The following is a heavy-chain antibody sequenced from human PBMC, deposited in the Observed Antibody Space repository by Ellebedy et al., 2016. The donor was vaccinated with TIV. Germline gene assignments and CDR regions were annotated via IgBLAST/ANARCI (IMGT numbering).Heavy chain of an antibody. CDR1: GSSISSGYY. D-gene: IGHD5-12*01. CDR3: ARVERYSGYYDGLDY. CDR2: IYHSWST. V-gene: IGHV4-38-2*02. J-gene: IGHJ4*02. Sequence: SETLSLXCTVSGSSISSGYYWGWIRQPPGKGLEWIGSIYHSWSTYYNPSLKSRVTISVDTSKNQFSLKLSSVTAADTAVYYCARVERYSGYYDGLDYWGQGTLVTVSS.